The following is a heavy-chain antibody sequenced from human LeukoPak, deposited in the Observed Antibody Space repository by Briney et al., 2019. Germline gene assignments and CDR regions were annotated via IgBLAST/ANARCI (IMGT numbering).Heavy chain of an antibody. V-gene: IGHV3-30*02. CDR2: IRYDGSNK. J-gene: IGHJ4*02. CDR3: ARAPGGWDLYFDY. D-gene: IGHD1-26*01. CDR1: GFTSSSYG. Sequence: GGSLRLSCAASGFTSSSYGMHWVRQAPGKGLEWVAFIRYDGSNKYYADSVKGRFTISRDNSKNTLYLQMSSLRAEDTALYYCARAPGGWDLYFDYWGQGTLVTVSS.